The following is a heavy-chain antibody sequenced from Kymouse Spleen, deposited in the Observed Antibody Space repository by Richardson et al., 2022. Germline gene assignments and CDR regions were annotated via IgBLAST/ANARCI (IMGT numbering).Heavy chain of an antibody. V-gene: IGHV3-33*01. Sequence: QVQLVESGGGVVQPGRSLRLSCAASGFTFSSYGMHWVRQAPGKGLEWVAVIWYDGSNKYYADSVKGRFTISRDNSKNTLYLQMNSLRAEDTAVYYCARDGGIAAAGTGFDYWGQGTLVTVSS. CDR2: IWYDGSNK. J-gene: IGHJ4*02. CDR1: GFTFSSYG. D-gene: IGHD6-13*01. CDR3: ARDGGIAAAGTGFDY.